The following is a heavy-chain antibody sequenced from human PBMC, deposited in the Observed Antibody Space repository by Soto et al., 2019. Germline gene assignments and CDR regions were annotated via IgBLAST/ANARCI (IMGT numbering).Heavy chain of an antibody. CDR1: GFTFSSYS. J-gene: IGHJ4*02. CDR3: ARDQPGYSYGYGLGY. V-gene: IGHV3-21*01. D-gene: IGHD5-18*01. CDR2: ISSSSSYI. Sequence: EVQLVESGGGLVKPGGSLRLSCAASGFTFSSYSMNWVRQAPGKGLEWVSSISSSSSYIYYADSVKGRFTISRDNAKNSLFPPINSLRAEDTAVYYCARDQPGYSYGYGLGYWGQGTLVTVSS.